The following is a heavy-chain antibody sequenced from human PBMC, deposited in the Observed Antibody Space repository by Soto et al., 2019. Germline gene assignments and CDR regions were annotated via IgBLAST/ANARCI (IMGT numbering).Heavy chain of an antibody. CDR3: SRGAVVVTIYYFDQ. V-gene: IGHV1-69*14. Sequence: QDQLVQSGAEVRKPGSSVKVSCKASGGTVSKYAISWVRQAPGQGPEWMGGILPIYSTRNYANYAQKFQGRVTITADTSTNTAYMELSGLKSEDAAVYYCSRGAVVVTIYYFDQWGQGTLVTVAS. CDR2: ILPIYSTRNYA. CDR1: GGTVSKYA. J-gene: IGHJ4*02. D-gene: IGHD2-21*01.